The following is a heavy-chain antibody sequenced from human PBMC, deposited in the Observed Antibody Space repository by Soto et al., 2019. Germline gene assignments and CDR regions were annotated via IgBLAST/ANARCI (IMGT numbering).Heavy chain of an antibody. J-gene: IGHJ4*02. D-gene: IGHD3-3*01. CDR2: MYHSGST. Sequence: QLQLQESGSGLVKPSQTLSLTCAVSGVSISSGGYSWSWIRQPPGKGLEWIGYMYHSGSTYYNPSLKSRVTISVDRSKNQFSLNLSSVTAADTAMYYCARAIDDFWRALDYWGQGTVVTVSS. CDR1: GVSISSGGYS. CDR3: ARAIDDFWRALDY. V-gene: IGHV4-30-2*01.